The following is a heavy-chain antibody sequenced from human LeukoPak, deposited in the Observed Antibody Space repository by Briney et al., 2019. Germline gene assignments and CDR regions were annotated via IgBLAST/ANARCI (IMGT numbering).Heavy chain of an antibody. Sequence: SVKGRFTISRDNSKNTLYLQMNSLRAEDTAVYYCARDKGDYDSSGYYNLGFDYWGQGTLVTVSS. CDR3: ARDKGDYDSSGYYNLGFDY. V-gene: IGHV3-30*01. J-gene: IGHJ4*02. D-gene: IGHD3-22*01.